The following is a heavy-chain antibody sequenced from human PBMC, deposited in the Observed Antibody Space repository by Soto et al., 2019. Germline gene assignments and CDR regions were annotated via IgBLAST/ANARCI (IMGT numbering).Heavy chain of an antibody. J-gene: IGHJ6*02. Sequence: QVQLVESGGGLVKPGGSLRLSCAASGLTFSDHYMTWIRQAPGKGLEWISYISSSAGTIYYADSVKGRFTISRDNARISLYLQMTNLRAEDTAGYYCARAPYFGSGTYYYYALDVWGQGTTVTVSS. V-gene: IGHV3-11*01. CDR1: GLTFSDHY. D-gene: IGHD3-10*01. CDR3: ARAPYFGSGTYYYYALDV. CDR2: ISSSAGTI.